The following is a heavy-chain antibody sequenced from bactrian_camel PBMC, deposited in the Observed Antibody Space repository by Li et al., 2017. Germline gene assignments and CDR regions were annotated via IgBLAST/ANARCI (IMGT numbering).Heavy chain of an antibody. CDR2: ISVDSRST. V-gene: IGHV3-2*01. Sequence: HVQLVESGGGLVQPGGSLKLSCAASGFAFSSYYMSWVRQAPGKGLEWVSTISVDSRSTFYVDSVKGRFTVSRHNANTTEYLQMNSLKFEDTALYYCATCRTGGVFGYWGQGTQVTVS. D-gene: IGHD3*01. CDR1: GFAFSSYY. CDR3: ATCRTGGVFGY. J-gene: IGHJ6*01.